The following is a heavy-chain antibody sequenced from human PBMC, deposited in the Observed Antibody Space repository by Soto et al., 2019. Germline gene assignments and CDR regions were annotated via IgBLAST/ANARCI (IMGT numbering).Heavy chain of an antibody. CDR3: ANSPYCSGGSCHPPGGY. CDR2: ISGSSCST. CDR1: GFSFSDYS. Sequence: PGGSLRLSCAASGFSFSDYSMNWVRQAPGRGLEWVSSISGSSCSTHYADSVEGRFTISRDNSKNTLHLQMNSLRAEDTAVYYCANSPYCSGGSCHPPGGYWGQGTLVTVSS. D-gene: IGHD2-15*01. J-gene: IGHJ4*02. V-gene: IGHV3-23*01.